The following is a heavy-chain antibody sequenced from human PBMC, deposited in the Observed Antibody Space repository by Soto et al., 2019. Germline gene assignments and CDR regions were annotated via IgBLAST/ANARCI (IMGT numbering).Heavy chain of an antibody. V-gene: IGHV3-30*03. CDR1: GFSFRSYA. Sequence: QVQLVESGGGVVQPGKSLRLSCVASGFSFRSYAMHWVRQAPGQGLEWVAFTSYDGSKKDYAASVKGRFTVSRGNLEQLLELEMNSLRPEDTAVYYCAIEGQAHCSGGSCFSGWFDAWGHGTQVAVSS. J-gene: IGHJ5*01. CDR2: TSYDGSKK. D-gene: IGHD2-15*01. CDR3: AIEGQAHCSGGSCFSGWFDA.